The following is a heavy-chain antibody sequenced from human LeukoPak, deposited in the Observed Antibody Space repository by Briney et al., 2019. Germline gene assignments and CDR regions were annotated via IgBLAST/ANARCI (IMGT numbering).Heavy chain of an antibody. J-gene: IGHJ6*02. CDR1: GFTFSSYA. CDR2: ISYDGRNK. V-gene: IGHV3-30*04. CDR3: ARGPRTGTAFYYYGMDV. Sequence: GGSLRLSCAASGFTFSSYAMHWVRQAPGKGPEWVAIISYDGRNKYYADSVKGRFTISRDDSKNTLYVQMNSLRAEDTAVYYCARGPRTGTAFYYYGMDVWAKGPRSPSP. D-gene: IGHD1-7*01.